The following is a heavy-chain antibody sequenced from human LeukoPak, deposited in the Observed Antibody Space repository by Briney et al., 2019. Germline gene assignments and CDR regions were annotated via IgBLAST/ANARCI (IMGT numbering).Heavy chain of an antibody. CDR2: INSRSTHT. Sequence: PGGSLRLSCAGSGFTFSRDAMNWVRQAPGKGLEWVSSINSRSTHTAYADSVKGRFTISRDNGNTSVFLQMNSLGVDDTAIYFCARGGGSYSYWGQGVRVTVSS. V-gene: IGHV3-21*01. CDR1: GFTFSRDA. J-gene: IGHJ4*02. D-gene: IGHD1-26*01. CDR3: ARGGGSYSY.